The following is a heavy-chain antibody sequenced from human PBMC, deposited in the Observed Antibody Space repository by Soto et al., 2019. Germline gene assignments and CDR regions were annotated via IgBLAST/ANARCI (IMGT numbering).Heavy chain of an antibody. J-gene: IGHJ6*02. V-gene: IGHV3-13*01. D-gene: IGHD2-2*01. CDR1: GFTFSRYD. CDR3: TRDKGYCSSTRCPTKVYHFAMDV. CDR2: VGTAGDT. Sequence: LRLSCAASGFTFSRYDMHWVRQAPGKGLEWVSAVGTAGDTYYSGSVKGRFTASRDNAKNSLFLQLSSLRAGDTAVYYCTRDKGYCSSTRCPTKVYHFAMDVWGQGTTVTVSS.